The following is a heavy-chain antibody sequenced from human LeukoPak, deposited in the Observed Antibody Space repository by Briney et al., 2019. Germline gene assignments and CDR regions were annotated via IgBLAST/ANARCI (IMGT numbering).Heavy chain of an antibody. CDR3: ARVIPSNYYDSSGYPDY. CDR1: GGSISSYY. Sequence: PSETLSLTCTVPGGSISSYYWSWIRQPPGKGLEWIGYIYYSGSTNYNPSLKSRVTISVDTSKNQFSLKLSSVTAADTAVYYCARVIPSNYYDSSGYPDYWGQGTLVTVSS. J-gene: IGHJ4*02. D-gene: IGHD3-22*01. V-gene: IGHV4-59*01. CDR2: IYYSGST.